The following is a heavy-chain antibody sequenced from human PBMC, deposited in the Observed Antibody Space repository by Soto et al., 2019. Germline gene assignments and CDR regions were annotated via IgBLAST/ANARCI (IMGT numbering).Heavy chain of an antibody. CDR2: IYRAGST. D-gene: IGHD1-7*01. J-gene: IGHJ4*02. Sequence: SETLSLTCAVSGGSFTSNNWWTWVRQPPGQGLEWIGEIYRAGSTNYNPSLKSRVTISLDKSENQFSLKVTSLTAADTAVYYCASRDPGTSVDYWGQGTLVTSPQ. V-gene: IGHV4-4*02. CDR3: ASRDPGTSVDY. CDR1: GGSFTSNNW.